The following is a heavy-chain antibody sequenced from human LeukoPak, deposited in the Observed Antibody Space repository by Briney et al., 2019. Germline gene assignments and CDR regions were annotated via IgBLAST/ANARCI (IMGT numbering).Heavy chain of an antibody. CDR1: GCTFTSYD. V-gene: IGHV1-8*01. J-gene: IGHJ4*02. CDR3: ARSPIAAAGNGFFLDY. CDR2: MNPNSGNT. Sequence: ASVKVSCKASGCTFTSYDINWVRQATGQGLEWMGWMNPNSGNTGYAQKFQGRVTMTRNTSISTAYMELSSLRSEDTAVYYCARSPIAAAGNGFFLDYWGQGTLVTVSS. D-gene: IGHD6-13*01.